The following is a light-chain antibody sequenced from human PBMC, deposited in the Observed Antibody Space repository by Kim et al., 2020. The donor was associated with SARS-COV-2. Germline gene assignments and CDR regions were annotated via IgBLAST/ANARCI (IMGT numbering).Light chain of an antibody. Sequence: EIVLTQSPGTLSLSPGERATLSCRASQSVSSSYLAWYQQKPGQAPRLLIYGATSRATGIPDKFSGSGAGTGFTSTISRLDPEDLAVYYFNESGISTTSTFGPETPREIK. CDR2: GAT. CDR3: NESGISTTST. V-gene: IGKV3-20*01. J-gene: IGKJ5*01. CDR1: QSVSSSY.